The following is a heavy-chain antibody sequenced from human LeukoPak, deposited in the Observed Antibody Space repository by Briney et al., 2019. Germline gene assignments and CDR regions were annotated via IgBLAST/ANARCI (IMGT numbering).Heavy chain of an antibody. Sequence: ASVTVSCTASGYTFTSYGISWVRQAPGQGLEWMGWISAYNGNTNYAQKLQGRVTMTTDTSTSTAYMELRSLRSDDTAVYYCARGKAYYDFWSGYSSADWFDPWGQGTLVTVSS. J-gene: IGHJ5*02. D-gene: IGHD3-3*01. CDR1: GYTFTSYG. CDR2: ISAYNGNT. CDR3: ARGKAYYDFWSGYSSADWFDP. V-gene: IGHV1-18*01.